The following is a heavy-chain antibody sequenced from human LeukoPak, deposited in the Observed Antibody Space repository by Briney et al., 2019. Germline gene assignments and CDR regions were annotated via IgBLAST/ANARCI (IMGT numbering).Heavy chain of an antibody. CDR1: GYAFTSYY. V-gene: IGHV1-46*01. J-gene: IGHJ4*02. D-gene: IGHD6-19*01. Sequence: GASVKVSCKASGYAFTSYYMHWVRHAPGQGLEWMGIIKPSGGSTSYAQKFQGRVTMTRDTSTSTVYMELSSLRSEDTAVYYCAREAVAGAFFDYWGQGTLVTVSS. CDR3: AREAVAGAFFDY. CDR2: IKPSGGST.